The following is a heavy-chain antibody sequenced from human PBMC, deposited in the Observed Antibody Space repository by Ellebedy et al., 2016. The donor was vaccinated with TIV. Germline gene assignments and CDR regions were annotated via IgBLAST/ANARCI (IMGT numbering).Heavy chain of an antibody. Sequence: GGSLRLSCAASGFTFSDYNMSWIRQAPGKGLEWVSYISSSGSTIYYADSVKGRFTISRDNAKNYRYLQMNSLRAEDTAVYYCAISAAGYYYYYGMDVWGQGTTVTVSS. CDR3: AISAAGYYYYYGMDV. CDR2: ISSSGSTI. J-gene: IGHJ6*02. D-gene: IGHD6-13*01. V-gene: IGHV3-11*01. CDR1: GFTFSDYN.